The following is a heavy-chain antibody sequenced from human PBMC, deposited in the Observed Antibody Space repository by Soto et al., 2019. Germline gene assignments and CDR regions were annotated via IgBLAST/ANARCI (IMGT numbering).Heavy chain of an antibody. CDR1: GFTFSNFG. D-gene: IGHD6-19*01. CDR2: ISYDGKKI. CDR3: AKDGRIAVAATGWLDP. V-gene: IGHV3-30*02. Sequence: PGGSLRLSCVTSGFTFSNFGMHWVRQAPGKGLEWVAVISYDGKKIFYAGSVKGRFNISRDDSKNTLYLEMNNMSPDDTAVYYCAKDGRIAVAATGWLDPWGQGTLVTVSS. J-gene: IGHJ5*02.